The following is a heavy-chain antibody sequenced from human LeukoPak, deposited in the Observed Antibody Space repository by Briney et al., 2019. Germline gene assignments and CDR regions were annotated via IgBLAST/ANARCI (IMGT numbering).Heavy chain of an antibody. CDR1: GYTFTSYD. CDR2: MNPNSGNT. CDR3: ARGIVVPRAHMSPRFDP. J-gene: IGHJ5*02. V-gene: IGHV1-8*03. D-gene: IGHD2-2*01. Sequence: ASVKVSCKASGYTFTSYDINWVRQATGQGLEWMGWMNPNSGNTGYAQKFQGRVTITRNPSISTAYMELSSLRSEDTAVYYCARGIVVPRAHMSPRFDPWGQGTLVTVSS.